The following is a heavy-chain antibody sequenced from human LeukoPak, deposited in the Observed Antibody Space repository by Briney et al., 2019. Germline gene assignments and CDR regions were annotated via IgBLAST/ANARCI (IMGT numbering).Heavy chain of an antibody. D-gene: IGHD2-21*02. V-gene: IGHV3-30*18. J-gene: IGHJ6*02. CDR1: GFTFSSYG. CDR2: ISYDGSNK. Sequence: PGGSLRLSCAASGFTFSSYGMHWVRQAPGKGLEWVAVISYDGSNKYYADSVKGRFTISRDNSKNTLYLQMNSLRAEDTAVYYCAKDLVTAQPNYYYGMDVWGQGTTVTVSS. CDR3: AKDLVTAQPNYYYGMDV.